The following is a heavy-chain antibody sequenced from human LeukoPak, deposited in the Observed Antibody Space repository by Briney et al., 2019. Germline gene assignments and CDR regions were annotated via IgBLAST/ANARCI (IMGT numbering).Heavy chain of an antibody. CDR3: ARAVHYSGTSDQYTGGWYYFDF. J-gene: IGHJ4*02. CDR2: INSDGSST. CDR1: GFTFSTYW. V-gene: IGHV3-74*01. D-gene: IGHD3-10*01. Sequence: GGSLRVSCAASGFTFSTYWMHWVRQAPGKGLVWVSRINSDGSSTSYADFVKGRFTISRDNAKNTLYLQMNSLRAEDTAVYYCARAVHYSGTSDQYTGGWYYFDFWGQGTRVTVSS.